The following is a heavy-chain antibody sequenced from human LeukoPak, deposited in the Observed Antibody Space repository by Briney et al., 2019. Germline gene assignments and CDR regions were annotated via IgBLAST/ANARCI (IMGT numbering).Heavy chain of an antibody. D-gene: IGHD3-16*01. CDR3: ASPGDDYAILGLDY. CDR1: GFTLSKYW. V-gene: IGHV3-74*01. Sequence: PGGSLRLSCAASGFTLSKYWMHWVRQDPGKGLAWVSRISSDGTTTAYADSVKGRFTISRDSAKNMLYLQMNSLRVEDTAMYYCASPGDDYAILGLDYWGQGTLVTVSS. CDR2: ISSDGTTT. J-gene: IGHJ4*02.